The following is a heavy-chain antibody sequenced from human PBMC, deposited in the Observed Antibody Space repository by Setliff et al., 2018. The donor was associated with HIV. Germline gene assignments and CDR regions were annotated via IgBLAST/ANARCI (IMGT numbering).Heavy chain of an antibody. J-gene: IGHJ4*02. CDR1: GFTFNSYW. Sequence: GGSLRLSCAASGFTFNSYWMHWVRQAPGKGLVWVSRINSGGSSTSHADSVQGRFTISRDNAKNTLWLQMNSLRAEDTAVYYCARGAIWGEVDYWGQGTLVTVSS. CDR2: INSGGSST. CDR3: ARGAIWGEVDY. V-gene: IGHV3-74*01. D-gene: IGHD3-16*01.